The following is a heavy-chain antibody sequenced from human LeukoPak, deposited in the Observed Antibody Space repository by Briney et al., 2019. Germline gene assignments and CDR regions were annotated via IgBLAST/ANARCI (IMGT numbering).Heavy chain of an antibody. V-gene: IGHV3-30*18. J-gene: IGHJ4*02. Sequence: PGRSLRLSCAASGFTFSSYGMHWVRQAPGKGLEWVALISYDGRNKHHADSVKGRFTISRDNSRNTLYLQMNRLRAEDTALYYCAKSGGSSSTGLYWGQGTLVTVSS. CDR3: AKSGGSSSTGLY. CDR2: ISYDGRNK. CDR1: GFTFSSYG. D-gene: IGHD1-14*01.